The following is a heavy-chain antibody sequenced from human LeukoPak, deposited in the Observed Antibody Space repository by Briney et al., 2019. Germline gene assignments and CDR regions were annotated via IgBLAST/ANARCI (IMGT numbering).Heavy chain of an antibody. V-gene: IGHV3-33*06. CDR3: AKDMENGDPPEGFDY. CDR2: IWYDGSNK. D-gene: IGHD1-1*01. CDR1: GFTFSSYG. Sequence: GGFLRLSCAASGFTFSSYGMHWVRQAPGKGLEWVAVIWYDGSNKYYADSVKGRFTISRDNSKNTLYLQMNSLRAEDTAVYYCAKDMENGDPPEGFDYWGQGTLVTVSS. J-gene: IGHJ4*02.